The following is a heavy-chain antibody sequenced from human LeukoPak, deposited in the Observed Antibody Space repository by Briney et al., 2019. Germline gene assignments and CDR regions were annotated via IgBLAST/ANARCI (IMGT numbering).Heavy chain of an antibody. Sequence: ASVKVSCKASGYTFTGYYMHWVRQAPGQGLEWMGIINPSGGSTSYAQKFQGRVTMTRDTSTSTVYMELSSLRSEDTAVYYCARRNYDSSGYNWFDPWGQGTLVTVSS. CDR1: GYTFTGYY. V-gene: IGHV1-46*01. J-gene: IGHJ5*02. CDR3: ARRNYDSSGYNWFDP. D-gene: IGHD3-22*01. CDR2: INPSGGST.